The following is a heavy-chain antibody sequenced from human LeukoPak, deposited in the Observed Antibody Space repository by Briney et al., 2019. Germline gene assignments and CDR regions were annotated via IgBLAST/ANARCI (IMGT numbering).Heavy chain of an antibody. V-gene: IGHV3-23*01. CDR1: GFTFSSYA. J-gene: IGHJ4*02. CDR2: ISGSGGST. CDR3: ARVYDVLTGGFDH. D-gene: IGHD3-9*01. Sequence: GGSLRLSCAASGFTFSSYAMSWVRQAPGKGLEWVSAISGSGGSTYYADSVKGRFTISRDNARSILYLQMNSLRAEDTAVYYCARVYDVLTGGFDHWGQGALVTVSS.